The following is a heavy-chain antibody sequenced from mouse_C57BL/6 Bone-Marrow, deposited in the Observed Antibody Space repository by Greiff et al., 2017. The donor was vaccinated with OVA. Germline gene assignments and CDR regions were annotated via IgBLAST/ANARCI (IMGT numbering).Heavy chain of an antibody. V-gene: IGHV1-59*01. CDR1: GETGTSYG. J-gene: IGHJ1*03. CDR2: IDPSDSYT. D-gene: IGHD4-1*01. Sequence: QVQLQQPGAELVRPGTSVKLSGKDWGETGTSYGMHWVKQRPGQGLEWIGVIDPSDSYTNYNQKFKGKATLTVDTSSSTAYMQLSSLTSEDSAVYYCANWDVWYFDVWGTGTTVTVSS. CDR3: ANWDVWYFDV.